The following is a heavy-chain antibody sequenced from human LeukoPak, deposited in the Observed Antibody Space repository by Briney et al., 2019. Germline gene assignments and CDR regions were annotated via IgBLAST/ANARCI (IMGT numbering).Heavy chain of an antibody. CDR3: ARDPVGATTPDC. CDR2: IYSGGNT. D-gene: IGHD1-26*01. J-gene: IGHJ4*02. Sequence: GGSLRLSCAASGFTVSSNYMSWVRQAPGKGLEWVSVIYSGGNTYYADSVKGRFTISRDNAKNSLYLQMNSLRAEDTAVYYCARDPVGATTPDCWGQGALVTVSS. CDR1: GFTVSSNY. V-gene: IGHV3-53*01.